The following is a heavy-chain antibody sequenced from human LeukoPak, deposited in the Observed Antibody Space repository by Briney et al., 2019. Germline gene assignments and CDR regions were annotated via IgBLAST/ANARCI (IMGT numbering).Heavy chain of an antibody. V-gene: IGHV3-33*05. Sequence: GGSLRLSCAASGFTFSICGMHWVRQAPGKGLEWVAAISYDGSNKYYAESVKGRFTISRDNAKNSLYLQMNSLRAEDTAVYYCASRSSVAATGPGWGQGTLVTVSS. CDR2: ISYDGSNK. CDR1: GFTFSICG. J-gene: IGHJ4*02. D-gene: IGHD2-15*01. CDR3: ASRSSVAATGPG.